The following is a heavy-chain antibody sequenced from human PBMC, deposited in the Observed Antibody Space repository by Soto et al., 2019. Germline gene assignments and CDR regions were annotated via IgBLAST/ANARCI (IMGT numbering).Heavy chain of an antibody. Sequence: PGGSLRLSCAAFGFTISGKKYVAWVRQAPGKGLEWVSALYDIDGSFYADSVKGRFTTSSDSSKTTVYLQMNDLRPDDTAVYYCATWHEREHAYDVWGLGTPVTVSS. D-gene: IGHD1-1*01. J-gene: IGHJ3*01. CDR2: LYDIDGS. V-gene: IGHV3-53*01. CDR1: GFTISGKKY. CDR3: ATWHEREHAYDV.